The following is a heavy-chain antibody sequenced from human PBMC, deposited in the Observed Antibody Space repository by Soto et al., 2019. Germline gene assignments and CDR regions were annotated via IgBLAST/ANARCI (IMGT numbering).Heavy chain of an antibody. V-gene: IGHV3-23*01. J-gene: IGHJ6*02. CDR2: ISGSGGST. Sequence: GSLRLSCAASGFTFSSYAMSWVRQAPGKGLEWVSAISGSGGSTYYADSVKGRFTISRDNSKNTLYLQMNSLRAEDTAVYYCAKEIGVVVVAATRYYYYGVDVWGQGTTVTVSS. D-gene: IGHD2-15*01. CDR3: AKEIGVVVVAATRYYYYGVDV. CDR1: GFTFSSYA.